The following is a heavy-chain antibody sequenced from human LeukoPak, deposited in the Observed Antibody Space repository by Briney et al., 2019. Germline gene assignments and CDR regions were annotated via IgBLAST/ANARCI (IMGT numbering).Heavy chain of an antibody. Sequence: GASVKVSRKVSGDTRTELSMHWVRRAPGGGVEWMGGFDREDGETIYAQKFQGRVTMTEDTSTDTAYMELSSLRSEDTAVYYCATLEYGDYEYGHAFDIWGQGTMVTVSS. J-gene: IGHJ3*02. CDR3: ATLEYGDYEYGHAFDI. CDR2: FDREDGET. V-gene: IGHV1-24*01. D-gene: IGHD4-17*01. CDR1: GDTRTELS.